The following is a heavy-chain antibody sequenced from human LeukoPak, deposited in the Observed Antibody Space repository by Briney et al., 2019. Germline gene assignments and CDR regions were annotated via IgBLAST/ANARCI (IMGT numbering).Heavy chain of an antibody. V-gene: IGHV1-8*01. J-gene: IGHJ3*02. CDR1: GYTFTSYD. D-gene: IGHD2-2*01. Sequence: ASVKVSCKASGYTFTSYDINWVRQATGQGLEWMGWMNPNSGNTGYAQKFQGRVTMTRNTSISTAYMELSSLRSEDTAMYYCARSSTSCHDAFDIWGQGTMVTVSS. CDR3: ARSSTSCHDAFDI. CDR2: MNPNSGNT.